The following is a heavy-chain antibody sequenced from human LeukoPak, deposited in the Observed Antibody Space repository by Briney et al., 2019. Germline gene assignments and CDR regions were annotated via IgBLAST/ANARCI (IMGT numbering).Heavy chain of an antibody. V-gene: IGHV5-51*01. Sequence: GESLKISCQGCGYTFTNYWIGCVRQMPGKGLEWMGIIYPGDSDTRYSPSFQGQVTISADKSISTAHLQWSSLKASDTAMYYCARGNGDYAVDYWGQGTLVTVSS. D-gene: IGHD4-17*01. J-gene: IGHJ4*02. CDR3: ARGNGDYAVDY. CDR1: GYTFTNYW. CDR2: IYPGDSDT.